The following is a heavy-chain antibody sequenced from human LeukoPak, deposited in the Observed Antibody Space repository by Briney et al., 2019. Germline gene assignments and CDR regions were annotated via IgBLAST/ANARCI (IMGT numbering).Heavy chain of an antibody. Sequence: ASVKVSCKASGYTVTSYGISWVRQAPGQGLEWMGWISADNGNTNYAQKLQGRVTMTTDTSTSTAYMELRSLRSDDTAVYYCARNFVDSSQGYYFDSWGQGTLVTVSS. CDR2: ISADNGNT. CDR3: ARNFVDSSQGYYFDS. CDR1: GYTVTSYG. D-gene: IGHD3-22*01. V-gene: IGHV1-18*01. J-gene: IGHJ4*02.